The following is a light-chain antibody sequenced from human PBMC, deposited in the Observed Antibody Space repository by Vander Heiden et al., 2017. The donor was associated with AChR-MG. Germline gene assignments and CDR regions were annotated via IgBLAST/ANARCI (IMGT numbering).Light chain of an antibody. CDR2: KDN. CDR1: NVGSNY. J-gene: IGLJ2*01. Sequence: SYELTQPPSVSVSPGQTASISCSADNVGSNYVSWYRQKPGQSPVLVIYKDNNRPSGIPERFAGSNSGDTATLTISGTQAMDEADYYCQAWDSGTHVVFGGGTKLTVL. CDR3: QAWDSGTHVV. V-gene: IGLV3-1*01.